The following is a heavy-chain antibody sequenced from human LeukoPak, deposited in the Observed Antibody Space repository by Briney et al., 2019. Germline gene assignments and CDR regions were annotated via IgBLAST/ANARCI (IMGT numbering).Heavy chain of an antibody. CDR3: ASRIYYDFWSGYYSFDY. CDR2: IIPIFGTA. Sequence: ASVKVSCKASGGTFSSYAISWVRQAPGQGLEWMGGIIPIFGTANYAQKFQGRVTITADESTGTAYMELSSLRSEDTAVYYCASRIYYDFWSGYYSFDYWGQGTLVTLSS. CDR1: GGTFSSYA. V-gene: IGHV1-69*13. J-gene: IGHJ4*02. D-gene: IGHD3-3*01.